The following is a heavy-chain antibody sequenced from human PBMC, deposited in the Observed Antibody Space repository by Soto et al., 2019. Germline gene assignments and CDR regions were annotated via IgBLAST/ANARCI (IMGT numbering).Heavy chain of an antibody. Sequence: PGGSLRLSCAASGFTFSSYWMNWVRQAPGKGLEWVANIKQDGSEKYYMDSVKGRFTISRDNAKKSLYLQMNSLRFEDTAVYYCASAYCSGGTCYDYWGLGTLVTVSS. J-gene: IGHJ4*02. D-gene: IGHD2-15*01. V-gene: IGHV3-7*02. CDR1: GFTFSSYW. CDR2: IKQDGSEK. CDR3: ASAYCSGGTCYDY.